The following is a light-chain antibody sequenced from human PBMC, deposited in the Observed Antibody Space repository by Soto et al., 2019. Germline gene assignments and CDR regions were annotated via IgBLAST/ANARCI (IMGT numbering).Light chain of an antibody. CDR2: GVS. J-gene: IGKJ1*01. V-gene: IGKV3-20*01. Sequence: EVVLTQSPGTLSLSPGERATLSCRASQSVSGSDLAWYQQKPGQAPRLLISGVSNRATGTPDRFSGSGSGTDSTLTISSLEPEDFAVFYCHQYGISPPTFGPGTKVDIK. CDR1: QSVSGSD. CDR3: HQYGISPPT.